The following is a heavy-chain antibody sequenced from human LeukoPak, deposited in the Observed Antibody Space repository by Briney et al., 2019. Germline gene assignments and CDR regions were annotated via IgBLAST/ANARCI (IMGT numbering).Heavy chain of an antibody. Sequence: ASVNVSCKASGYTFTSYGISWVRQAPGQGLEWMGWISAYNGNTNYAQKLQGRVTMTRDTSTSTAYMELRSLRSDDTAVYYCARQSIAVAGPPHWFDYWGQGTLVTVSS. D-gene: IGHD6-19*01. CDR3: ARQSIAVAGPPHWFDY. CDR1: GYTFTSYG. V-gene: IGHV1-18*01. J-gene: IGHJ4*02. CDR2: ISAYNGNT.